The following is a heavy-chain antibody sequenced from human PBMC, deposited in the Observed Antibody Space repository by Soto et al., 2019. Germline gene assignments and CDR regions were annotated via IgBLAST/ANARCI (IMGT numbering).Heavy chain of an antibody. J-gene: IGHJ6*02. V-gene: IGHV3-23*01. Sequence: LRLSCAASGFTFSSYAMSWVRQAPGKGLEWVSAISGSGGSTYYADSVKGRFTISRDNSKNTLYLQMNSLRAEDTAVYYCAKDLSVTADSYYYGMDVWGQGTTVTVSS. CDR1: GFTFSSYA. CDR2: ISGSGGST. CDR3: AKDLSVTADSYYYGMDV. D-gene: IGHD2-21*02.